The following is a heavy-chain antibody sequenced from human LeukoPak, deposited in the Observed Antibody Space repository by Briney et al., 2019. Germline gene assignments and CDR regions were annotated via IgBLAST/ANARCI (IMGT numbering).Heavy chain of an antibody. V-gene: IGHV4-31*03. CDR3: ARGVVAARVDY. Sequence: SETLSLTCTVSGGSISSGGYYWSWIRQHPGKGLEWIGYIYCSGSTYYNPSLKSRVTISVYTSKNQFSLKLSSVTAADTAVYYCARGVVAARVDYWGQGTLVTVSS. J-gene: IGHJ4*02. CDR2: IYCSGST. CDR1: GGSISSGGYY. D-gene: IGHD2-15*01.